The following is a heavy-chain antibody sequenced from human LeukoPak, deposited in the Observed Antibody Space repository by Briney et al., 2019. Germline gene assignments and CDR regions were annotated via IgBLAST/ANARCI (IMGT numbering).Heavy chain of an antibody. CDR1: GFTFSSHW. CDR3: ARDSSTVGNDY. J-gene: IGHJ4*02. V-gene: IGHV3-7*01. Sequence: PGGSLRLSCAASGFTFSSHWMSWVRQAPGKGLEWVANIKQDGSEKYYVDSVKGRSTISRDNAKNSLYLQMNSLRAEDTAVYYCARDSSTVGNDYWGQGTLVTVSS. CDR2: IKQDGSEK. D-gene: IGHD1-26*01.